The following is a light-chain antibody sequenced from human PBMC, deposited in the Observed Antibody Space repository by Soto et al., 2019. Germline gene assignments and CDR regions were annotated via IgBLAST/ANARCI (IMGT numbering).Light chain of an antibody. CDR3: QQYHGFW. CDR2: GAS. J-gene: IGKJ1*01. CDR1: QGIGNA. Sequence: HLTQSHSSLSASVGGRVTISCRASQGIGNALGWYQQKPGKPPKVLIYGASNLESGVPSRFSGSGSGTQFSLIISGLQPEDFATYYCQQYHGFWVGQGAKVDIK. V-gene: IGKV1-13*02.